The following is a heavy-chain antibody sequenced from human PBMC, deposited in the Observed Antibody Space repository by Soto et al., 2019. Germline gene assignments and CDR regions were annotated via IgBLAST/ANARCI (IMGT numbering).Heavy chain of an antibody. CDR2: ISAYNGNT. Sequence: ASVKVSCKASGYTFTSYGISWVRQAPGQGLEWMGWISAYNGNTNYAQKLQGRVTMTTDTSTSTAYMELRSLRSDDTAVYYCATSSSDFWSGSYGMDVWGQGTTVTVSS. CDR1: GYTFTSYG. V-gene: IGHV1-18*04. J-gene: IGHJ6*02. CDR3: ATSSSDFWSGSYGMDV. D-gene: IGHD3-3*01.